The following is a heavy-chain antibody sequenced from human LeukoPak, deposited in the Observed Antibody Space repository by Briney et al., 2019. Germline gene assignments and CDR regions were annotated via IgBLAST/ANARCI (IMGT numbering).Heavy chain of an antibody. D-gene: IGHD3-10*01. J-gene: IGHJ4*02. V-gene: IGHV4-34*01. Sequence: SETLSLTCAVYGGSFSGYYWGWIRQPPGKGLEWIGEINHSGSTNYNPSLKSRVTISVDTSKNQFSLKLSSVTAADTAVYYRARGGYYGSGSYYRSFDYWGQGTLVTVSS. CDR2: INHSGST. CDR3: ARGGYYGSGSYYRSFDY. CDR1: GGSFSGYY.